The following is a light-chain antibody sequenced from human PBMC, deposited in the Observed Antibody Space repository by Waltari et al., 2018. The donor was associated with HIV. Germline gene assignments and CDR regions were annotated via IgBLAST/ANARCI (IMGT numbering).Light chain of an antibody. CDR3: QQSYSGLT. CDR2: AAS. Sequence: DIQMTQSPSSLSASLGDRVTITCRASQTINIYLNWYRQKPGKGPDLRIYAASSLQSGVPSRFSGTGSGTDFTLTINGLQGEDFATYYCQQSYSGLTFGPGTKVDV. CDR1: QTINIY. V-gene: IGKV1-39*01. J-gene: IGKJ3*01.